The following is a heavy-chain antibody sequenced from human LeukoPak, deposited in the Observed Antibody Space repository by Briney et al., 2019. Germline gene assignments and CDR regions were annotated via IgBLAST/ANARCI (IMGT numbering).Heavy chain of an antibody. J-gene: IGHJ3*02. CDR3: ARGGLWFGELLGAFDI. CDR1: GFTFSRYD. D-gene: IGHD3-10*01. V-gene: IGHV3-13*01. CDR2: IGTPGDT. Sequence: PGGSLRLSCAASGFTFSRYDMHWVRHATGKGLEWVSGIGTPGDTYYSDSVKGRFTISRENAKNSLYLQMNSLRAGDTAVYYCARGGLWFGELLGAFDIWGQGTMVTVSS.